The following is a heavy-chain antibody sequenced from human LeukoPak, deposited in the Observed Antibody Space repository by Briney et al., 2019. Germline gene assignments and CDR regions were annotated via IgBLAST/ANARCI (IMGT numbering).Heavy chain of an antibody. CDR2: INPNSGGT. J-gene: IGHJ3*02. V-gene: IGHV1-2*04. CDR3: ARGRGSGIGYAFDI. CDR1: GCTFTGYH. Sequence: ASVKVSCKASGCTFTGYHMHWVRQAPGQGLEWMGWINPNSGGTNYAQKFQGWVTMTRDTSISTAYMELSRLRSDDTAVYYCARGRGSGIGYAFDIWGQGTMVTVSS. D-gene: IGHD3-10*01.